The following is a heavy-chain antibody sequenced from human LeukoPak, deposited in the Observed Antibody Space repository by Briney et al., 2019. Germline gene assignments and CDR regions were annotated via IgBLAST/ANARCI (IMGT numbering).Heavy chain of an antibody. Sequence: SETLSLTCAVYGGSFSGYYWSWIRQPPGKGLEWIGEINHSGSTNYNPSLKSRVTISVDTSKNQSSLKLSSVTAADTAVYYCARGKQWLPTMRRNWFDPWGQGTLVTVSS. D-gene: IGHD6-19*01. CDR2: INHSGST. J-gene: IGHJ5*02. CDR1: GGSFSGYY. V-gene: IGHV4-34*01. CDR3: ARGKQWLPTMRRNWFDP.